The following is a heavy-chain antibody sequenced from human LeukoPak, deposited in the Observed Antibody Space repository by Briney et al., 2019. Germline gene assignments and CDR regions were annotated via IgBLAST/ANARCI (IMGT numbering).Heavy chain of an antibody. CDR3: AKDINNPVYGRAYYYGMDV. D-gene: IGHD1/OR15-1a*01. V-gene: IGHV3-43*01. J-gene: IGHJ6*02. CDR2: ISWDGGST. Sequence: PGGSLRLSCAASGFTFDDYTMHWVRQAPGKGLEWVSLISWDGGSTYYADSVKGRFTISRDNSKNSLYLQMNSLRTEDTALYYCAKDINNPVYGRAYYYGMDVWGQGTTVTVSS. CDR1: GFTFDDYT.